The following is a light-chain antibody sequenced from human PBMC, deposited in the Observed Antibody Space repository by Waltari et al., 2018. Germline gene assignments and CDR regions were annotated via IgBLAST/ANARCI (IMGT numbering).Light chain of an antibody. CDR2: GAS. CDR1: QCVVRS. CDR3: QHYVRLPVT. V-gene: IGKV3-20*01. J-gene: IGKJ1*01. Sequence: EIVLTHSPGTLSLSPGERVTLSCRASQCVVRSLAWYQQKPGQAPRLLIYGASSRATGIPDRFSGSGSGTDFSLTISRLAPDDLSVYYCQHYVRLPVTFGQGTKVEI.